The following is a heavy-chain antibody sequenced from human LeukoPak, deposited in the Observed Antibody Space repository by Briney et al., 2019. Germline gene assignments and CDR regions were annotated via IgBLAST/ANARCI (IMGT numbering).Heavy chain of an antibody. Sequence: GGSLRLSCVASGFSFSNHRMSWVRQAPGKGLQWVADIKQDGSDSNYLDSVGGRFTISRDNGKNSLYLQMNSLRVEDTALYFCARDSTGWQADSFDMWGQGTMVTVSS. V-gene: IGHV3-7*01. CDR1: GFSFSNHR. J-gene: IGHJ3*02. CDR2: IKQDGSDS. CDR3: ARDSTGWQADSFDM. D-gene: IGHD2-8*02.